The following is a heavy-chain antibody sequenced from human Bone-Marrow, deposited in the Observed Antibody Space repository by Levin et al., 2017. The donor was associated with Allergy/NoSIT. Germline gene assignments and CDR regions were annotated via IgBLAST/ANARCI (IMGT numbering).Heavy chain of an antibody. CDR1: GLTVSSNG. CDR2: MYSADNT. Sequence: PGGSLRLSCAASGLTVSSNGMTWVRQAPGKGLESVALMYSADNTYYADSVKGRFTISRDTSRNTLYLQMNSLRAEATAVYYCSRVGYKDAFDIWGQGTLVTVSS. CDR3: SRVGYKDAFDI. J-gene: IGHJ3*02. V-gene: IGHV3-66*01. D-gene: IGHD2-2*02.